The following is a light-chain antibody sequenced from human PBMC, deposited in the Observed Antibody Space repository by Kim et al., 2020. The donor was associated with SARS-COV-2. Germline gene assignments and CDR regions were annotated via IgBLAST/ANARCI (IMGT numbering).Light chain of an antibody. Sequence: EIVLTQSPATLSLSPGEGATLSCRASQSISVHFAWYQHKPGQAPRLLIYDASIRATGTPDRFSGSGSGTDFSLTISSLESEDFAIYYCQQRNYWTPAITFGGRTTVEIK. CDR3: QQRNYWTPAIT. V-gene: IGKV3-11*01. CDR1: QSISVH. CDR2: DAS. J-gene: IGKJ4*01.